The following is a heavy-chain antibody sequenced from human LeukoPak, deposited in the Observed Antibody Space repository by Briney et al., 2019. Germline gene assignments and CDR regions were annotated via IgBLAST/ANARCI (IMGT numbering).Heavy chain of an antibody. Sequence: QSGGALRLSCAASGFTFRDYSINWVRQAPGKGLEWVSFISSRSSSIYYADSVKGRFTISRDNAKKSLYLQMNSLRDEDTAVYYCARVGYDILTGFHYWGQGTLVTVSS. CDR1: GFTFRDYS. CDR2: ISSRSSSI. J-gene: IGHJ4*02. D-gene: IGHD3-9*01. CDR3: ARVGYDILTGFHY. V-gene: IGHV3-48*02.